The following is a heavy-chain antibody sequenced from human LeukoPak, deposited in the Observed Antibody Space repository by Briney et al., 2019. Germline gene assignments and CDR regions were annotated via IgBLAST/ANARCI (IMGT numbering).Heavy chain of an antibody. J-gene: IGHJ5*02. V-gene: IGHV4-34*01. Sequence: PSETLSLTCAVYGGSFSGYYWSWIRQPPGKGLEWIGEINHSGSTNYNPSLKSRVTISVDTSKNQFSLKLSSVTAADTAVYYCARSHDYGDYARGNWFDPWGQGTLVTVSS. CDR2: INHSGST. CDR1: GGSFSGYY. D-gene: IGHD4-17*01. CDR3: ARSHDYGDYARGNWFDP.